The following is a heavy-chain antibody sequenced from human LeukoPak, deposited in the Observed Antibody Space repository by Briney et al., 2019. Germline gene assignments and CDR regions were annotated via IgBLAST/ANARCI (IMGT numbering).Heavy chain of an antibody. Sequence: KASETLSLTCAVYGGSFSGYYWSWIRQPPGKGLEWIEEINHSGSTNYNPSLKSRVTISVDTSKNQFSLKLSSVTAADTAVYYCARASGVGVPAAPLEALGMDVWGKGTTVTVSS. CDR2: INHSGST. CDR3: ARASGVGVPAAPLEALGMDV. CDR1: GGSFSGYY. V-gene: IGHV4-34*01. D-gene: IGHD2-2*01. J-gene: IGHJ6*04.